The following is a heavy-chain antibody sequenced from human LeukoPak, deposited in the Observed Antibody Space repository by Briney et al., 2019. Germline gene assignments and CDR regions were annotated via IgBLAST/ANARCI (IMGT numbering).Heavy chain of an antibody. J-gene: IGHJ4*02. CDR2: IWFDGSNK. CDR1: GFTFSNYG. V-gene: IGHV3-33*01. CDR3: ARGLPYYDILTGYPPYYFDY. D-gene: IGHD3-9*01. Sequence: RSLRLSCAASGFTFSNYGMHWVRQAPGKGLEWVAVIWFDGSNKYYADSVRGRFTISRDNSKYTLYLQMNTLRAEDTAVYYCARGLPYYDILTGYPPYYFDYWGQGALVTVSS.